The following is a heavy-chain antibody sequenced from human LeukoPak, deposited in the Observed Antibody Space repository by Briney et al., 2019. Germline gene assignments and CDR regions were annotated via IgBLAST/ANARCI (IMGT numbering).Heavy chain of an antibody. Sequence: SETLSLTCAVCGGSFSGYYWSWIRQPPGKGLEWIGEINHSGSTNYNPSLKSRVTISVDTSKNQFSLKLSSVTAADTAVYYCARGYYVWGSYRQNWFDPWGQGTLVTVSS. V-gene: IGHV4-34*01. CDR1: GGSFSGYY. CDR3: ARGYYVWGSYRQNWFDP. D-gene: IGHD3-16*02. CDR2: INHSGST. J-gene: IGHJ5*02.